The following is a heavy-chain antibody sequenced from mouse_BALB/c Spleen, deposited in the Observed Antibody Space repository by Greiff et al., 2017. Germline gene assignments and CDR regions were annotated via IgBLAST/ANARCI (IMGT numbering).Heavy chain of an antibody. Sequence: VKLVESGPGLVAPSQSLSITCTVSGFSLTSYGVHWVRQPPGKGLEWLGVIWAGGSTNYNSALMSRLSISKDNSKSQVFLKMNSLQTDDTAMYYCARDRGYEGAWFAYWGQGTLVTVSA. CDR2: IWAGGST. CDR1: GFSLTSYG. J-gene: IGHJ3*01. D-gene: IGHD2-2*01. V-gene: IGHV2-9*02. CDR3: ARDRGYEGAWFAY.